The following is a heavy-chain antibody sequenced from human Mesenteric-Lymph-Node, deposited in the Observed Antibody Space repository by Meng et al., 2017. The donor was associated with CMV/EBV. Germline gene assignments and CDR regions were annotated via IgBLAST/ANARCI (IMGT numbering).Heavy chain of an antibody. CDR2: IKQDGSEK. V-gene: IGHV3-7*01. D-gene: IGHD5-18*01. CDR1: GFTFDDYG. CDR3: ASTARLDY. J-gene: IGHJ4*02. Sequence: GESLKISCAASGFTFDDYGMSWVRQAPGKGLEWVANIKQDGSEKYYVDSVKGRFTLSRDNAKNSLYLQMDSLRVEDTAVYYCASTARLDYWGQGTLVTVSS.